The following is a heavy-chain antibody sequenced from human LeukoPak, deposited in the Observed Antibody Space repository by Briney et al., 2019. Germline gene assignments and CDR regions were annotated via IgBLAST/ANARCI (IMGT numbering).Heavy chain of an antibody. Sequence: GGSLRLSCAASGFTFSSYAMSWVRQAPGKGLEWVSSISSSSSYIYYADSVKGRFTISRDNAKNSLYLQMNSLRAEDTAVYYCARGSSNYLDYWGQGTLVTVSS. J-gene: IGHJ4*02. CDR2: ISSSSSYI. D-gene: IGHD6-19*01. V-gene: IGHV3-21*01. CDR1: GFTFSSYA. CDR3: ARGSSNYLDY.